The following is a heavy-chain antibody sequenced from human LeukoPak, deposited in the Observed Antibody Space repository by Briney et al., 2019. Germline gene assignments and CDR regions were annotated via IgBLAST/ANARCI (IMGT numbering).Heavy chain of an antibody. CDR1: GYTFTGYY. CDR2: INPANGGT. V-gene: IGHV1-2*06. J-gene: IGHJ4*02. Sequence: ASVKVSCKASGYTFTGYYLHWVRQAPGQGLEWMGRINPANGGTNYAQKFQDRVTMTRDTSISTAYMELSRLRSDDTAVYYCARVVGAAGVDYWGQGTLVTVSS. D-gene: IGHD2-15*01. CDR3: ARVVGAAGVDY.